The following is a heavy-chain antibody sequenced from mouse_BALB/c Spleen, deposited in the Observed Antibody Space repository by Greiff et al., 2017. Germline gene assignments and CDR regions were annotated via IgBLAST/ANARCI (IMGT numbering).Heavy chain of an antibody. Sequence: EVQRVESGGGLVQPGGSLRLSCATSGFTFTDYYMSWVRQPPGKALEWLGFIRNKANGYTTEYSASVKGRFTISRDNSQSILYLQMNTLRAEDSATYYCARALLYYDYDERAMDYWGQGTSVTVSS. CDR2: IRNKANGYTT. D-gene: IGHD2-4*01. J-gene: IGHJ4*01. CDR1: GFTFTDYY. V-gene: IGHV7-3*02. CDR3: ARALLYYDYDERAMDY.